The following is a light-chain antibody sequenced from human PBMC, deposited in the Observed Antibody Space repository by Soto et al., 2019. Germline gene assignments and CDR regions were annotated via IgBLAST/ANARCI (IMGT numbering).Light chain of an antibody. CDR3: SSYTSSSTLFV. CDR1: SSDVGGYNY. Sequence: LAQPASVSGSPGQSITISCTGTSSDVGGYNYASWYQQHPGKAPKLMIYEVSNRPSGVSNRFSGSKSGNTASLTISGLQAEDEADYYCSSYTSSSTLFVFGTGTKVTVL. J-gene: IGLJ1*01. CDR2: EVS. V-gene: IGLV2-14*01.